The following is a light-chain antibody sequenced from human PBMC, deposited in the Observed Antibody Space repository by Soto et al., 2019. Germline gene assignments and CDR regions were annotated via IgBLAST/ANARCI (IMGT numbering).Light chain of an antibody. V-gene: IGLV2-23*01. Sequence: QSALTQPASVSASPGQSITISCTGTSSDVGSYNLVSWYQHHPGKAPKLIIYEGGNRPSGVSNRFSASKSGNTASLTNSGLQAEDEADYYCSSYAGAVVFGGGTKLTVL. CDR3: SSYAGAVV. CDR2: EGG. J-gene: IGLJ2*01. CDR1: SSDVGSYNL.